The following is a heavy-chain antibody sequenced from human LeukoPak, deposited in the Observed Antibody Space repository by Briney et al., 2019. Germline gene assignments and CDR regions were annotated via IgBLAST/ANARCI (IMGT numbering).Heavy chain of an antibody. CDR3: ARLKSPHYYYYYYMDV. Sequence: SQTLSLTCTVSGDSISRGSFSWTWIRQPPGKGLEWIGEINHSGSTNYNPSLKSRVTISVDTSKNQFSLKLSSVTAADTAVYYCARLKSPHYYYYYYMDVWGKGTTVTVSS. CDR1: GDSISRGSFS. CDR2: INHSGST. V-gene: IGHV4-30-2*01. J-gene: IGHJ6*03.